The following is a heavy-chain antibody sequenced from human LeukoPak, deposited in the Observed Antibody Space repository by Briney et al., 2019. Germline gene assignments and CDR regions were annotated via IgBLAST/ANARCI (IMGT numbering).Heavy chain of an antibody. V-gene: IGHV3-23*01. CDR1: GFTFSSDA. Sequence: GGSLRLSCAASGFTFSSDAMTWVRQAPGKGLEWVSAISRSGGDTEYADSVKGRFTISRDNSKNTLYLQMNSLRAEDTAVYYCAKCSLTCYANAFYIWGRGTMVTVSS. CDR3: AKCSLTCYANAFYI. J-gene: IGHJ3*02. CDR2: ISRSGGDT. D-gene: IGHD2-2*01.